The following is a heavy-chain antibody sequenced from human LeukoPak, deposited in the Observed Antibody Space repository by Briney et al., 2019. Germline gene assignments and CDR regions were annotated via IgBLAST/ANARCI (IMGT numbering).Heavy chain of an antibody. CDR1: GGSISSYY. Sequence: PSETLSLTCTVSGGSISSYYWSWIRQPPGKRLEWIGYIYYSGSTNYNPSLKSRVTISVDTSKNQFSLKLSSVTAADTAVYYCARSSSYYDFWSGYPKSLYYFDYWGQGTLVTVSS. J-gene: IGHJ4*02. V-gene: IGHV4-59*08. CDR2: IYYSGST. CDR3: ARSSSYYDFWSGYPKSLYYFDY. D-gene: IGHD3-3*01.